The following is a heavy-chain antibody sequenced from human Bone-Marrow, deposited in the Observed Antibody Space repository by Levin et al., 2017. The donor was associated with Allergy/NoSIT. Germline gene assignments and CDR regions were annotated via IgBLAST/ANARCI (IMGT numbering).Heavy chain of an antibody. V-gene: IGHV3-15*01. CDR2: IKSKADGGTT. J-gene: IGHJ4*02. CDR3: ATEALAATDY. D-gene: IGHD2-15*01. CDR1: GFIFSNAW. Sequence: LSLTCAATGFIFSNAWMSWVRQAPGKGLEWVGLIKSKADGGTTDYAAHVKGRFIISRDDSRNILYLQMNSLRTEDTAVYYCATEALAATDYWGQGTLVTVSS.